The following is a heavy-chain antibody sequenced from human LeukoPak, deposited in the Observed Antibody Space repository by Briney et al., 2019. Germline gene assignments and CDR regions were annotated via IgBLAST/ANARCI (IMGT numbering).Heavy chain of an antibody. D-gene: IGHD2-15*01. J-gene: IGHJ4*02. CDR1: GFSFSTYG. V-gene: IGHV3-23*01. Sequence: GGSLRLSCGASGFSFSTYGMSWVRQAPGKGLEWVSAISNNGGYTYYADSVQGRFTISRDNSKSTLCLQMNSLRAKDTAVYYCAKQLGYCSDGSCYFPYWGQGTLVTVSS. CDR2: ISNNGGYT. CDR3: AKQLGYCSDGSCYFPY.